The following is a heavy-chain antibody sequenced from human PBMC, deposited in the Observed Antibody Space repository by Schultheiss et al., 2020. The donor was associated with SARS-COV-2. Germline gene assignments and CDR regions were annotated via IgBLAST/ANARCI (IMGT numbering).Heavy chain of an antibody. Sequence: SETLSLTCTVSGGSINNGGYYWSWIRQHPRKGLEWIGYIYYSGNTYFNPSLKSRVAISLDTSKNQFSLNLSSVTDADTAVYYCARPYGSGSYFKGSRLYYFDYWGQGTLVTVSS. CDR1: GGSINNGGYY. D-gene: IGHD3-10*01. J-gene: IGHJ4*02. CDR2: IYYSGNT. CDR3: ARPYGSGSYFKGSRLYYFDY. V-gene: IGHV4-31*03.